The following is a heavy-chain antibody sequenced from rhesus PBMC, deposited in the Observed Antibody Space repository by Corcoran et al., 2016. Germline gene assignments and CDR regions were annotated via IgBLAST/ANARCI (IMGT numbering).Heavy chain of an antibody. J-gene: IGHJ4*01. D-gene: IGHD5-36*01. CDR2: IPGRGTTT. CDR3: ARAGIATDFDF. Sequence: QGQLQESGPGLVKPSETLSLTCAVSGASVSGTYWTWLRQAPGKGREWIGRIPGRGTTTDYNPSLKRRVAISMDTSRNQISLKLDSVTAADTAIYYCARAGIATDFDFWGQGLLVTVSS. CDR1: GASVSGTY. V-gene: IGHV4-160*01.